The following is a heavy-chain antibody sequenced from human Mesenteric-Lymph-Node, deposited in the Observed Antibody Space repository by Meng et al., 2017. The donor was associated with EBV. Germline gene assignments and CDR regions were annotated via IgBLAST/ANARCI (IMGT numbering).Heavy chain of an antibody. J-gene: IGHJ4*02. Sequence: QRPLIPWGAGSLKPSETLSPPCAVSGGSFSGFYWSWIRQSPGKGLEWIGEINHRRDTNYHPSLKSRVTISLDASKNQFSLKLTSVTAADTAVYYCGGGYISGVPDFDYWGQGTLVTVSS. CDR1: GGSFSGFY. D-gene: IGHD3-10*01. CDR2: INHRRDT. CDR3: GGGYISGVPDFDY. V-gene: IGHV4-34*02.